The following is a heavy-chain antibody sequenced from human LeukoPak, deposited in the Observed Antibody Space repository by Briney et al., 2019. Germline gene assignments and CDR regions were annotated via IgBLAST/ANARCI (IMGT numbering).Heavy chain of an antibody. D-gene: IGHD3-22*01. CDR2: IRYDGSNK. J-gene: IGHJ3*02. V-gene: IGHV3-30*02. Sequence: GGSLRLSCAASGFTFSSYAMSWVRQAPGKGLEWVAFIRYDGSNKYYADSVKGRFTISRDNSKNTLYLQMSSLRAEDTAVYYCARVSPHYYDSSGYSDDAFDIWGQGTMVTVSS. CDR1: GFTFSSYA. CDR3: ARVSPHYYDSSGYSDDAFDI.